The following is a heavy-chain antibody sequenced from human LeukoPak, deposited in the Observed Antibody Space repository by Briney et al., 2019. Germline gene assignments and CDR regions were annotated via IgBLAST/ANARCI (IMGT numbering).Heavy chain of an antibody. J-gene: IGHJ4*02. CDR2: MNPNSGNT. CDR3: ARAHSSSWSNDPFDY. D-gene: IGHD6-13*01. CDR1: GYTFTSYD. V-gene: IGHV1-8*01. Sequence: ASVKVSCKASGYTFTSYDINWVRQATGQGLEWMGWMNPNSGNTGYAQEFQGRVTMTSNTSISTAYMELSSLRSEDPAVYYCARAHSSSWSNDPFDYWGQGTLVTVSS.